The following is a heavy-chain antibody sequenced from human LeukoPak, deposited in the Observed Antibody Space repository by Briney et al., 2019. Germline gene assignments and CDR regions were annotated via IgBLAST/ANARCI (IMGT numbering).Heavy chain of an antibody. V-gene: IGHV3-30-3*01. CDR3: AKVHGVYYDSSGWDAFDI. Sequence: GGSLRLSCAASGFTFSSYAMHWVRQAPGKGLEWVAVISYDGSNKYYADSVKGRFTISRDNSKNTLYLQMNSLRAEDTAVYYCAKVHGVYYDSSGWDAFDIWGQGTMVTVSS. J-gene: IGHJ3*02. CDR1: GFTFSSYA. CDR2: ISYDGSNK. D-gene: IGHD3-22*01.